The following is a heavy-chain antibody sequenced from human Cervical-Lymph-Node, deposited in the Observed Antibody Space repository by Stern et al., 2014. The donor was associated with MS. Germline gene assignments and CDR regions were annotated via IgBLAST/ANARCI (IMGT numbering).Heavy chain of an antibody. CDR3: ARIRGTARLIDY. Sequence: QVTLKESGLVLVKPTQTLTLNCTFFGFSISTGGMCVTWIRQPPGKALEWLGLIDWDGDKYYRTPLRTRLTISKDTFKNQVVLTMTNMDPVDTATYYCARIRGTARLIDYWGQGTLVTVSS. J-gene: IGHJ4*02. V-gene: IGHV2-70*01. CDR2: IDWDGDK. D-gene: IGHD1/OR15-1a*01. CDR1: GFSISTGGMC.